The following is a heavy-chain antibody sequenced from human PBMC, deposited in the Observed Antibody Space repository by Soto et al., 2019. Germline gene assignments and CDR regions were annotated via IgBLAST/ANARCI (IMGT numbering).Heavy chain of an antibody. CDR2: VYYTGFT. J-gene: IGHJ5*02. CDR3: ARRPLGVIALGYFDP. Sequence: PSETLSLTCTVSGDSISSSYYWGWVRQPPGKGLECIGAVYYTGFTYYNPSLKSRLTISLDTSKNQFSLRLSSVTAADTAIYYCARRPLGVIALGYFDPWGPGTLGTVSS. D-gene: IGHD2-21*01. CDR1: GDSISSSYY. V-gene: IGHV4-39*01.